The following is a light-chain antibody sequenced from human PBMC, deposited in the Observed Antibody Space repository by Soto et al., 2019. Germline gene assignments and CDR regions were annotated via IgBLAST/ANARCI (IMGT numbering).Light chain of an antibody. CDR3: VSITRNSSPV. Sequence: QSVLSQPASVSGSPGQSITISCTGTSSDVGGFEYVSWYQHQPGNAPKLIIYDVSKRPSGVSNRFSCSKSGNTPSLTISAIDCAGGGDYHRVSITRNSSPVSGPGTRATAL. J-gene: IGLJ1*01. V-gene: IGLV2-14*01. CDR2: DVS. CDR1: SSDVGGFEY.